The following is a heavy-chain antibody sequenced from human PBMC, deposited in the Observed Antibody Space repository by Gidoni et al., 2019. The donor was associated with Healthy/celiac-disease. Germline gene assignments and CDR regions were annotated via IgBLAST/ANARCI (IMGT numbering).Heavy chain of an antibody. D-gene: IGHD4-4*01. V-gene: IGHV4-38-2*02. Sequence: QVQLQESGPGLVKPSETLSLTCTVSGYSISSGYYWGWIRQPPGKGLEWIGSIYHSGITYYNPSLKSRVTISVDTSKNQFSLKLSSVTAADSAVYYCARGEATVTPFDYWGQGTLVTVSS. CDR1: GYSISSGYY. CDR2: IYHSGIT. J-gene: IGHJ4*02. CDR3: ARGEATVTPFDY.